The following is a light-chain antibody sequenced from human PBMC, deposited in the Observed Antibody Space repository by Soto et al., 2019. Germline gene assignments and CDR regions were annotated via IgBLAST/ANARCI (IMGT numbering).Light chain of an antibody. J-gene: IGLJ1*01. Sequence: AVVTQEPSLTVWPAGTLTLACCSSTGAVTSGHYPYGFQQKPGQAPRSLIYDTCNKHSWTPAPFSASLFGGIAALPLSGAQPEDEAEYYCLLSYSGAYVFGTGTKVTVL. V-gene: IGLV7-46*01. CDR3: LLSYSGAYV. CDR1: TGAVTSGHY. CDR2: DTC.